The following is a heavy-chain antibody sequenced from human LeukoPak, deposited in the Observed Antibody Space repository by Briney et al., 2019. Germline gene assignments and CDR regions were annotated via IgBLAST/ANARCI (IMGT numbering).Heavy chain of an antibody. CDR1: GYTFTGYY. J-gene: IGHJ4*02. CDR3: AKAVGATTFYFDY. Sequence: ASVKVSCKASGYTFTGYYMHWVRQAPGQGLEWMGWINPNSGDTDYAQKFQGRVTMARDTSINTAYMELNSLRSGDTAMYYCAKAVGATTFYFDYWGQGPLVTVSS. V-gene: IGHV1-2*02. D-gene: IGHD1-26*01. CDR2: INPNSGDT.